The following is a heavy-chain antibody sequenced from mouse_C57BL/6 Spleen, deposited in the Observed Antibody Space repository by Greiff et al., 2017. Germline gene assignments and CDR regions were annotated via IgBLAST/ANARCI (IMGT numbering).Heavy chain of an antibody. J-gene: IGHJ1*03. D-gene: IGHD4-1*01. CDR3: ARSGGTGTRYFDV. CDR1: GYAFSSYW. V-gene: IGHV1-80*01. Sequence: VQLVESGAELVKPGASVKISCKASGYAFSSYWMNWVKQRPGKGLEWIGQIYPGDGDTNYNGKFKGKATLTADKSSSTAYMQLSSLTSEDSAVYFCARSGGTGTRYFDVWGTGTTVTVSS. CDR2: IYPGDGDT.